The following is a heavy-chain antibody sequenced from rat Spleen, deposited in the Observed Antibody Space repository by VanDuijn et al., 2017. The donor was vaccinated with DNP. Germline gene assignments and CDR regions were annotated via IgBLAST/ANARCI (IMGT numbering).Heavy chain of an antibody. CDR1: GFSLTTYG. J-gene: IGHJ2*01. CDR2: ISSGGDT. Sequence: QVQLKESGPGLVQPSQTLSLTCTVSGFSLTTYGVAWVRQPPGKGLEWIAAISSGGDTHYNSALKSRRSISRDISESQVFLKVNSLQTADTAIYFCSKDAYGYNFDYWGQGVMVTVSP. V-gene: IGHV2S12*01. CDR3: SKDAYGYNFDY. D-gene: IGHD1-6*01.